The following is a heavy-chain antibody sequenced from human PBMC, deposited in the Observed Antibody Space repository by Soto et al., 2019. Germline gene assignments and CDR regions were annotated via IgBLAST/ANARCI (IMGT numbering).Heavy chain of an antibody. Sequence: QVQLVESGGGVVQPGRSLRLSCAASGFTFSSYGMHWVRQAPGKGLEWVAVIWYDGSNKYYADSVKGRFTISRDNSKNTLYLQMNSLRAEDTAVYYCARAREDYDYIWGSYRLFAFDIWGQGTMVTVSS. J-gene: IGHJ3*02. CDR1: GFTFSSYG. CDR3: ARAREDYDYIWGSYRLFAFDI. CDR2: IWYDGSNK. V-gene: IGHV3-33*01. D-gene: IGHD3-16*02.